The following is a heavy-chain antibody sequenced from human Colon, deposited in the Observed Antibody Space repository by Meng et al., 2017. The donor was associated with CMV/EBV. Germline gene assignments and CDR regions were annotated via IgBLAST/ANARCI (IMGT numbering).Heavy chain of an antibody. Sequence: QVWMVDTGGETEKAGASAKVSCKASGYLLSQNFIHWARQAPGQGLEWMGWISSNSGEIRYAQKFQGRVTMTRDTSINTAYMELSSLRSDDTAIYFCARDPGGHIINGKSCGNWFDPWGQGTLVTVSS. CDR1: GYLLSQNF. CDR3: ARDPGGHIINGKSCGNWFDP. D-gene: IGHD2-8*01. J-gene: IGHJ5*02. V-gene: IGHV1-2*02. CDR2: ISSNSGEI.